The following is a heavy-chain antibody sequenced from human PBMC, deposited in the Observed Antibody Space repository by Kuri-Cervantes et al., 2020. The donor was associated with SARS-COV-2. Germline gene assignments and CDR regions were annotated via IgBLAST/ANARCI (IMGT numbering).Heavy chain of an antibody. CDR3: ARSSGSRIWFDY. D-gene: IGHD6-19*01. Sequence: GGSLRLSCAASGFTFSSYDMHWVRQATGKGLEWVSAIGTAGDTYYPGSVKGRFTISRDNAKKSLYLQMNSLRAGDTAVYYCARSSGSRIWFDYWGQGTLVTVSS. J-gene: IGHJ4*02. CDR1: GFTFSSYD. V-gene: IGHV3-13*01. CDR2: IGTAGDT.